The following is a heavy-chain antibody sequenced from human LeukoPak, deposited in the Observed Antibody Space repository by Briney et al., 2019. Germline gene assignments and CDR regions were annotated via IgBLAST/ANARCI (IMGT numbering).Heavy chain of an antibody. CDR2: IKEDGSEK. Sequence: GGSLRLSCAASGFTFIGYWMSWVRQAPGRGLEWVANIKEDGSEKYYVDSVRGRFTISIDNAKNSLSLQMTSLRAEDTAAYYCAECYNYGHGTCGYLGQGPLVTVSS. CDR1: GFTFIGYW. CDR3: AECYNYGHGTCGY. D-gene: IGHD5-18*01. J-gene: IGHJ4*02. V-gene: IGHV3-7*01.